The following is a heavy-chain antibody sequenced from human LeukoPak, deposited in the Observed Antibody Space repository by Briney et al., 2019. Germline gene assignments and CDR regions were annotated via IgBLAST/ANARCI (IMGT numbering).Heavy chain of an antibody. D-gene: IGHD5-24*01. J-gene: IGHJ4*02. V-gene: IGHV1-18*01. CDR2: ISAYNGNT. Sequence: ASVKVSCKASGYTFTSYGISWVRQAPGQGLEWMGWISAYNGNTNYAQKLQGRVTMTTDTSTSTAYMELRSLRSDDTAVYYCARDMEMATITGFDYWGQGTLVTVSS. CDR3: ARDMEMATITGFDY. CDR1: GYTFTSYG.